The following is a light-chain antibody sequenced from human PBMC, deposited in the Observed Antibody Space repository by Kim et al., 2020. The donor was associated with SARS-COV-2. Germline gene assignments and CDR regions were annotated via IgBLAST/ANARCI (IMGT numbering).Light chain of an antibody. CDR1: QSISSD. V-gene: IGKV3-11*01. CDR3: QQRNAWPRA. Sequence: LSPGERASRACGASQSISSDVAWYQLKPGQAPRLVIYDASNRATGIPARFRVSGSRTGCTHTISSLEPEDFAVYYGQQRNAWPRAFGQGTKVDIK. CDR2: DAS. J-gene: IGKJ1*01.